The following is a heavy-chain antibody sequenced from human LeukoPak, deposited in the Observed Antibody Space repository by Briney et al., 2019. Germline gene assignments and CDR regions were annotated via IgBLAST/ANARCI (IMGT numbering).Heavy chain of an antibody. CDR3: ARDVDWNYADY. CDR1: GGSINTYY. CDR2: ISKSGST. D-gene: IGHD1-7*01. Sequence: SETLSLTCTVSGGSINTYYWSWIRQPAGKRLEWIGRISKSGSTNYDPSLKSRVTMSIDTSKNQFSLILTSVTAADTAVYYCARDVDWNYADYWGQGSLVTVSS. J-gene: IGHJ4*02. V-gene: IGHV4-4*07.